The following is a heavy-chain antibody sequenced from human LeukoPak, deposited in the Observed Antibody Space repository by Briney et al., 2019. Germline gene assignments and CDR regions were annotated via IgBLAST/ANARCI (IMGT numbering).Heavy chain of an antibody. CDR3: ARLTGYSGSEYYFDY. CDR1: GGPLTSYY. CDR2: IYYRGST. D-gene: IGHD1-26*01. Sequence: PSETLSLTCAVSGGPLTSYYWSWIRQPPGKGLEWIGFIYYRGSTNYNPSLESRVTISVDTSKNRFSLKLSSVTAADTAVYYCARLTGYSGSEYYFDYWGQGTLVTVSS. V-gene: IGHV4-59*08. J-gene: IGHJ4*02.